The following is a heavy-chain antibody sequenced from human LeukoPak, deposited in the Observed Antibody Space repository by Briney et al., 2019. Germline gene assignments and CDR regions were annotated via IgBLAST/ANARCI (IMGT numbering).Heavy chain of an antibody. CDR1: GFTFNNYA. Sequence: PGGSLRLSCAASGFTFNNYAMHWVRQAPGKGLEYVSGISSNGVATYYANSVNGRFAISRDNSKNTLYLQMASLRAEDMAVYYCARRFASIEFFSDYWGQGALVTVSS. V-gene: IGHV3-64*01. CDR3: ARRFASIEFFSDY. J-gene: IGHJ4*02. CDR2: ISSNGVAT. D-gene: IGHD2-21*01.